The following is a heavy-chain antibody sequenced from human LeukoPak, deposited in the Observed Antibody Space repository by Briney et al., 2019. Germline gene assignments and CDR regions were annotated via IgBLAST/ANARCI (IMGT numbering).Heavy chain of an antibody. D-gene: IGHD2-2*01. CDR3: ARGGRGCSSTSCYAFDI. V-gene: IGHV1-18*01. CDR1: GYTFTSYG. CDR2: ISAYNGNT. J-gene: IGHJ3*02. Sequence: ASVKVSCKASGYTFTSYGISWVRQAPGQGLEWMGWISAYNGNTNYAQKLQGRVTMTTDTSTSTACMELRSLRSDDTAVYYCARGGRGCSSTSCYAFDIWGQGTMVTVSS.